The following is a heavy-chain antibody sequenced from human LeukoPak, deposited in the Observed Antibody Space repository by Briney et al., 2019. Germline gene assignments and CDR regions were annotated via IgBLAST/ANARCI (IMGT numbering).Heavy chain of an antibody. D-gene: IGHD6-19*01. CDR3: ARDGYSSGQTY. V-gene: IGHV3-23*01. J-gene: IGHJ4*02. CDR2: ISGSGTNT. Sequence: GESLRLSCAASGFTFSSYAMSWVRQAPGKGLEWVSAISGSGTNTYYADSVKGRFTISRDNSKNSLYLQMNSLRAEDTAVYYCARDGYSSGQTYWGQGTLVTVSS. CDR1: GFTFSSYA.